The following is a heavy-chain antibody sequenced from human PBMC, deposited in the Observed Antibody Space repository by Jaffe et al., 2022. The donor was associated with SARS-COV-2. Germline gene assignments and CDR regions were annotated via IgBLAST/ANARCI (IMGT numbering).Heavy chain of an antibody. CDR2: IKSKTDGGTT. V-gene: IGHV3-15*01. Sequence: EVQLVESGGGLVKPGGSLRLSCAASGFTFSNAWMSWVRQAPGKGLEWVGRIKSKTDGGTTDYAAPVKGRFTISRDDSKNTLYLQMNSLKTEDTAVYYCTTAYDFWSGYSRTNYYYYGMDVWGQGTTVTVSS. CDR1: GFTFSNAW. J-gene: IGHJ6*02. CDR3: TTAYDFWSGYSRTNYYYYGMDV. D-gene: IGHD3-3*01.